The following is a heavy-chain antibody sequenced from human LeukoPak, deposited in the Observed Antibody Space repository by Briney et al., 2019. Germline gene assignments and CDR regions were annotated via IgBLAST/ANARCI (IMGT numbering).Heavy chain of an antibody. V-gene: IGHV3-23*01. D-gene: IGHD2-2*01. CDR3: AKPDLPYCTTTSCSLGF. J-gene: IGHJ4*02. Sequence: PGGSLRLSCAASGFSFSTYTMAWVRQAPGGGLEWVSAISGDGGATYYADAVKGRFAISRDNSKSTLYLQMNSLRAEDTAVYYCAKPDLPYCTTTSCSLGFWGQGTLVTVSS. CDR2: ISGDGGAT. CDR1: GFSFSTYT.